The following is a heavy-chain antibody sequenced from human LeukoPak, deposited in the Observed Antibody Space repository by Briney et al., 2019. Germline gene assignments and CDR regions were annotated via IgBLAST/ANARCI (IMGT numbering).Heavy chain of an antibody. V-gene: IGHV3-21*01. CDR2: ISSSSSYI. J-gene: IGHJ4*02. CDR3: ARGGRYFDWLSDY. CDR1: GFTFSSYS. D-gene: IGHD3-9*01. Sequence: PGGSLRLSCAASGFTFSSYSMNWVRQAPGKGLEWVSSISSSSSYIYYADSVKGRFTISRDNAKNSLYLQMNSLRAEDTAVYYCARGGRYFDWLSDYWGQGTLVTVSS.